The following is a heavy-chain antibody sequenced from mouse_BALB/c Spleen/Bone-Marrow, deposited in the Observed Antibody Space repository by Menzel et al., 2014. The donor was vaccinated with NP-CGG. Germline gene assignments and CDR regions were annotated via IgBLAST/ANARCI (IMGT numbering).Heavy chain of an antibody. D-gene: IGHD2-4*01. CDR1: GFTFSSYA. CDR2: ISSGGST. J-gene: IGHJ3*01. Sequence: EVQVVESGGGLVKPGGSLKPSCAASGFTFSSYAMSWVRQTPEKRLEWVASISSGGSTYYPDSVKGRFTISRDNARNILYLQMSSLRSEDTAMYYCASYYDYTWFAYWGQGTLVTVSA. CDR3: ASYYDYTWFAY. V-gene: IGHV5-6-5*01.